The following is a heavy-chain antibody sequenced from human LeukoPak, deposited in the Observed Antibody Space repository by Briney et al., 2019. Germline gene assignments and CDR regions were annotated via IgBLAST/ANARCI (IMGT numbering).Heavy chain of an antibody. CDR2: IYSGGST. CDR1: GSTVSSNY. V-gene: IGHV3-53*01. D-gene: IGHD6-19*01. Sequence: GGSLRLSCAASGSTVSSNYMSWVRQAPGKGLEWVSVIYSGGSTYYADSVKGRFTISRDNSKNTLYLQMNSLRAEDTAVYYCARGDRYSSGWYLFDYWGQGTLVTVSS. J-gene: IGHJ4*02. CDR3: ARGDRYSSGWYLFDY.